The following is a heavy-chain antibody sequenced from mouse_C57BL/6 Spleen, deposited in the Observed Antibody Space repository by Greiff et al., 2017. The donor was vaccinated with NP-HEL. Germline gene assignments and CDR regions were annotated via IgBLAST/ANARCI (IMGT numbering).Heavy chain of an antibody. Sequence: EVKLQQSGPELVKPGASVKMSCKASGYTFTDYNMHWVKQSHGKSLEWIGYINPNNGGTSYNQKFKGKATLTVNKSSSTAYMELRSLTSEDSAVYYCARRIYYDYDGAMDYWGQGTSVTVSS. CDR1: GYTFTDYN. D-gene: IGHD2-4*01. CDR2: INPNNGGT. CDR3: ARRIYYDYDGAMDY. V-gene: IGHV1-22*01. J-gene: IGHJ4*01.